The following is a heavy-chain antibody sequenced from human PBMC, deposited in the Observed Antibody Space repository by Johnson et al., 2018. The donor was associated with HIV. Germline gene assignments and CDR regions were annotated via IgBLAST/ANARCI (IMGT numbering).Heavy chain of an antibody. CDR1: GFTFSSYA. V-gene: IGHV3-30-3*01. CDR3: AREVKRYAFDI. J-gene: IGHJ3*02. CDR2: ISYDGSNK. Sequence: VQLVESGGGVVQPGRSLRLSCAASGFTFSSYAMHWVRQAPGTGLEWVAVISYDGSNKYYADPVKGRFTISRDNSKNTLYLQMNSLRAEDTAVYYCAREVKRYAFDIWGQGTMVTVSS.